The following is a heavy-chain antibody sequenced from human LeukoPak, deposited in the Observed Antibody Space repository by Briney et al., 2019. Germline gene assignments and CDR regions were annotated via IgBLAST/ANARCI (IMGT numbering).Heavy chain of an antibody. D-gene: IGHD3-10*01. CDR1: GGSISSGDYY. V-gene: IGHV4-61*08. CDR3: AREVRGLYYYYYYGMDV. CDR2: IYYSGST. J-gene: IGHJ6*02. Sequence: PSQTLSLTCTVSGGSISSGDYYWSWIRQPPGKGLEWIGYIYYSGSTNYNPSLKSRVTISVDTSKNQFSLKLSSVTAADTAVYYCAREVRGLYYYYYYGMDVWGQGTTVTVSS.